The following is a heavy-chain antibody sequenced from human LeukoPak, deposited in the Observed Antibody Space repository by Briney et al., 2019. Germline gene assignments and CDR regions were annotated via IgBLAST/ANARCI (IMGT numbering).Heavy chain of an antibody. D-gene: IGHD5-18*01. CDR3: ARAYTAMVVIDY. J-gene: IGHJ4*02. CDR1: GFTFSSYS. V-gene: IGHV3-21*01. Sequence: GGSLRLSCAASGFTFSSYSMNWVREAPGMGLEWVSSISSSSSYIYYADSVKGRFTISRDNAKNSLYLQMNSLRAEDTAVYYCARAYTAMVVIDYWGQGTLVTVSS. CDR2: ISSSSSYI.